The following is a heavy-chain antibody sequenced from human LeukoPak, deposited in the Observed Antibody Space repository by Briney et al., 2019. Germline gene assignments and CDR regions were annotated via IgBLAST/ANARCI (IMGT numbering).Heavy chain of an antibody. V-gene: IGHV4-39*01. CDR1: VGPIGSSSYH. Sequence: SDTLSLTCSVWVGPIGSSSYHCGWSRRPPGGGVGWIGRICYNGNTYYNPSLKIQVTISVDTSKNQFSLKLSYVSAADTAIYYCASRVRWNYYFVDWGEGNLVTVSS. CDR3: ASRVRWNYYFVD. D-gene: IGHD1-1*01. J-gene: IGHJ4*02. CDR2: ICYNGNT.